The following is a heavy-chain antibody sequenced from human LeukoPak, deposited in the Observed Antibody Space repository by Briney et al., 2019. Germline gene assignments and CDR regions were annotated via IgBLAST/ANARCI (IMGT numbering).Heavy chain of an antibody. Sequence: PSETLSLTCTASGGSISSYYWSWIRQPPGKGLEWIGYIYYSGSTNYNPSLKSRVTISVDTSKNQFSLKLSSVTAADTAVYYCAKGGKKRYYGMDVWGQGTTVTVSS. CDR3: AKGGKKRYYGMDV. CDR2: IYYSGST. CDR1: GGSISSYY. D-gene: IGHD4-23*01. V-gene: IGHV4-59*01. J-gene: IGHJ6*02.